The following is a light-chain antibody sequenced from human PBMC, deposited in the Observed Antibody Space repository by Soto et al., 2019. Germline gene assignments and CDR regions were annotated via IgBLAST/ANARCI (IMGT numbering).Light chain of an antibody. J-gene: IGLJ1*01. CDR2: DVS. Sequence: QSVLTQPASVSGSPGQSITISCTGTSSDVGFYNYVSWYQQNPGKAPKLMIYDVSNRPSGVSNRFSGSKSGNTASLTISGLQTEDEADYYCSSYTSSSTYVFGTGTKVPVL. CDR3: SSYTSSSTYV. CDR1: SSDVGFYNY. V-gene: IGLV2-14*01.